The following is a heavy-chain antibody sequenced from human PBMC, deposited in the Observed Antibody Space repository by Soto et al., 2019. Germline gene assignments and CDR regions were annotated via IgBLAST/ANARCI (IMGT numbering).Heavy chain of an antibody. J-gene: IGHJ6*03. CDR3: ARLQTGTTRSYYYYMDV. D-gene: IGHD1-7*01. CDR1: GYTFTSYG. CDR2: ISAYNGNT. Sequence: GASVKVSCKASGYTFTSYGISWVRQAPGQGLEWMGWISAYNGNTNYAQKLQGRVTMTTDTSTSTAYMELRSLRSDDTAVYYCARLQTGTTRSYYYYMDVWGKGTTVTVSS. V-gene: IGHV1-18*01.